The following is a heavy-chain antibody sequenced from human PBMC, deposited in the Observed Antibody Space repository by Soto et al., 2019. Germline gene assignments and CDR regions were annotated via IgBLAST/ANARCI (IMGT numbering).Heavy chain of an antibody. V-gene: IGHV3-7*01. CDR3: AKDKVVY. D-gene: IGHD2-15*01. Sequence: GGALRLSCAASGFTFSSYWMSWVRQAPGKGLEWVANIKQDGSEKYYLDSVKGRFTISRDTAKNSLYLQMNSLRAEDTAVSSCAKDKVVYWGQGTLVTVSS. J-gene: IGHJ4*02. CDR2: IKQDGSEK. CDR1: GFTFSSYW.